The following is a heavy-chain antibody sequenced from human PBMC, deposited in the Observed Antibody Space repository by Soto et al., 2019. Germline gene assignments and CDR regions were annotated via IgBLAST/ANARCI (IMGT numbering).Heavy chain of an antibody. D-gene: IGHD2-21*01. V-gene: IGHV3-23*01. J-gene: IGHJ5*02. CDR1: GFTFSSYA. CDR2: ISGSGGST. CDR3: AKDPTAQIARKGNWFDP. Sequence: GWSLRLSCAASGFTFSSYAMSWVRQAPGKGLEWVSAISGSGGSTYYADSVKGRFTISRDNSKNTLYLQMNSLRAEDTAVYYCAKDPTAQIARKGNWFDPWGQGTLVTGSS.